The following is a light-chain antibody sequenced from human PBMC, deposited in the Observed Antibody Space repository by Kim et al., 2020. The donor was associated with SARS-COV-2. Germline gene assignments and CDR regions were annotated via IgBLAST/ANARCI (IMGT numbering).Light chain of an antibody. J-gene: IGLJ2*01. V-gene: IGLV3-1*01. CDR2: QDS. CDR1: KLGDKY. CDR3: QAWDSSVV. Sequence: SYELTQPPSVSVSPGQTASITCSADKLGDKYACWYQQKPGQSPVLVIYQDSKRPSGIPERFSGSNSGNTATLTISGTQAMDEADYYCQAWDSSVVFGGGT.